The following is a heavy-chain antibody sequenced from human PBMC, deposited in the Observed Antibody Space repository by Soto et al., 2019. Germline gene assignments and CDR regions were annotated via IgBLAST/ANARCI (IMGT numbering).Heavy chain of an antibody. CDR3: ARVPARMIAAAGDY. CDR1: GGTFSSYA. D-gene: IGHD6-13*01. CDR2: IIPIFGTA. V-gene: IGHV1-69*01. Sequence: QVQLVQSGAEVKKPGSSVKVSCKAYGGTFSSYAISWVRQAPGQGLEWMGGIIPIFGTANYAQKFQGRVTITADESTSTAYMELSSLRSEDTAVYYCARVPARMIAAAGDYWGQGTLVTVSS. J-gene: IGHJ4*02.